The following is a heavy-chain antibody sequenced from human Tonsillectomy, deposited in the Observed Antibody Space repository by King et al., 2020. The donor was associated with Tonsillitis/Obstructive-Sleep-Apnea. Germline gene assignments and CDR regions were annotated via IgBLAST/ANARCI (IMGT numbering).Heavy chain of an antibody. D-gene: IGHD2-2*01. Sequence: QLVQSGAEVKKPGASVKVSCKASGYTFTSYGISWVRQAPGQGLEWMGWISAYNGNTNYAQKLQGRVTMTTDTSTSTAYMELRSLRSDDTAVYYWARRNGDIVVVPAASDAFDIWGQGTMVTVSS. V-gene: IGHV1-18*01. CDR2: ISAYNGNT. J-gene: IGHJ3*02. CDR1: GYTFTSYG. CDR3: ARRNGDIVVVPAASDAFDI.